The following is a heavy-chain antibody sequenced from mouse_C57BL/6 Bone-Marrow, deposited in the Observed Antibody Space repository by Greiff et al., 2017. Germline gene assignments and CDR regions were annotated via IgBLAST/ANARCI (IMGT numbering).Heavy chain of an antibody. J-gene: IGHJ2*01. CDR2: ISYDGSN. Sequence: VQLKESGPGLVKPSQSLSLTCSVTGYSITSGYYWNWIRQFPGNKLEWMGYISYDGSNNYNPSLKNRISITRDTSKNQFFLKLNSVTTEDTATYYCARAPYYYGSSLYYFDYWGQGTTLTVSS. V-gene: IGHV3-6*01. D-gene: IGHD1-1*01. CDR3: ARAPYYYGSSLYYFDY. CDR1: GYSITSGYY.